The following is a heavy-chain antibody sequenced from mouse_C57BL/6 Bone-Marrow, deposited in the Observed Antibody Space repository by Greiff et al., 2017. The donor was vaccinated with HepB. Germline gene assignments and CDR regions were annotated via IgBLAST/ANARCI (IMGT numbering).Heavy chain of an antibody. V-gene: IGHV14-4*01. Sequence: EVQLVESGAELVRPGASVKLSCTASGFNIKDDYMHWVKQRPEQGLEWIGWIDPENGDTEYASKFQGKATITADTSSNTAYLQLSSLTSEDTAVYYCTPYDYSFAYWGQGTLVTVSA. J-gene: IGHJ3*01. CDR3: TPYDYSFAY. CDR2: IDPENGDT. D-gene: IGHD2-4*01. CDR1: GFNIKDDY.